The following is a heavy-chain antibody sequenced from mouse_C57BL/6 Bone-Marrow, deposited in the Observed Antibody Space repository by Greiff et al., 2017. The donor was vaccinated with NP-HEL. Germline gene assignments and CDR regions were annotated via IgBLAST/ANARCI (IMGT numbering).Heavy chain of an antibody. CDR2: INPSSGYT. J-gene: IGHJ4*01. Sequence: VQLQESGAELAKPGASVKLSCKASGYTFTSYWMHWVKQRPGQGLEWIGYINPSSGYTKYNQKFKDKATLTADKSSSTAYMQLSSLTYEDSAVDYCERRVPGAYYYAMDYWGQGTSVTVSS. V-gene: IGHV1-7*01. D-gene: IGHD5-1*01. CDR1: GYTFTSYW. CDR3: ERRVPGAYYYAMDY.